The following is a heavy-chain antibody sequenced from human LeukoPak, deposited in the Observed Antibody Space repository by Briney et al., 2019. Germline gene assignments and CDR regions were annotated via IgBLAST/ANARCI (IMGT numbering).Heavy chain of an antibody. CDR1: GSSISTYY. CDR3: ARVRDPYYYYMDV. J-gene: IGHJ6*03. Sequence: PSETLSLTCSVSGSSISTYYWSWIRQPPGKGLEWIGYIHYSRSTNYNPSLKSRVTISVDTSKNQFSLKLSSVTAADTAMFYCARVRDPYYYYMDVWGKGTTVTVSS. V-gene: IGHV4-59*12. D-gene: IGHD5-24*01. CDR2: IHYSRST.